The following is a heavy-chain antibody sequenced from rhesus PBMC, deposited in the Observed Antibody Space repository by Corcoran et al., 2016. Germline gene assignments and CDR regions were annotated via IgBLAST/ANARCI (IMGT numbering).Heavy chain of an antibody. J-gene: IGHJ4*01. Sequence: QVTLKESGPALVNPTQTLTLTCTFSGFSIRTTGTGVGCIRQPPGQALEWLATIFWNDSKYYITSLKSRLTISKDTSKNQVVLTMTNMDPVDTATYFCARVQWGRAAARYFDYWGQGVLATVSS. D-gene: IGHD6-31*01. CDR3: ARVQWGRAAARYFDY. V-gene: IGHV2-95*01. CDR2: IFWNDSK. CDR1: GFSIRTTGTG.